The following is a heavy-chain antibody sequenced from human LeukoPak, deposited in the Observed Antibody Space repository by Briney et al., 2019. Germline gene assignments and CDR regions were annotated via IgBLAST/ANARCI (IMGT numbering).Heavy chain of an antibody. J-gene: IGHJ3*02. V-gene: IGHV3-53*01. Sequence: GGSLTLSRAASGFTVSSNYMSWLRQAPGKGLEWVSIIYSGGSTFYADSVKGRFTISRDNSKNTLYLQMNSLRAEDTAVYYCARGGSYLSAFDIWGQGTMVTVSS. CDR2: IYSGGST. CDR3: ARGGSYLSAFDI. D-gene: IGHD1-26*01. CDR1: GFTVSSNY.